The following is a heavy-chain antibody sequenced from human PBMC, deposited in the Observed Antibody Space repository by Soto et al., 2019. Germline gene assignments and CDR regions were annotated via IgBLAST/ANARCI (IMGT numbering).Heavy chain of an antibody. CDR2: ISAYNGNT. V-gene: IGHV1-18*04. Sequence: GASVKVSCKASGYTFTSYGISWVRQAPGQGLEWMGWISAYNGNTNYAQKLQGRVTMTTDTSTSTAYMELRSLRSDDTAVYYCARDKRQRSDSSGYLTSLYYYGMDVWGQGTTVTVSS. J-gene: IGHJ6*02. CDR3: ARDKRQRSDSSGYLTSLYYYGMDV. CDR1: GYTFTSYG. D-gene: IGHD3-22*01.